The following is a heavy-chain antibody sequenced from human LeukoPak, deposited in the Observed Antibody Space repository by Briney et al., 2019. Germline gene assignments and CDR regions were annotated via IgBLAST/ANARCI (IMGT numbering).Heavy chain of an antibody. Sequence: SVKVSCKASGGTFSSYAISWVRQAPGQGLEWMGGIIPIFGTANYAQKFQGRVTITTDESTSTAYMELSSLRSEDTAVYYCARPRLGGGTDNAFDIWGQGTMVTVSS. D-gene: IGHD3-10*01. CDR3: ARPRLGGGTDNAFDI. V-gene: IGHV1-69*05. J-gene: IGHJ3*02. CDR1: GGTFSSYA. CDR2: IIPIFGTA.